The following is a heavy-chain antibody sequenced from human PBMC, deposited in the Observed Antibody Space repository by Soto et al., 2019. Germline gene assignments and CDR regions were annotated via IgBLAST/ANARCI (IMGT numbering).Heavy chain of an antibody. CDR2: ISSSGTGI. Sequence: QVQLVESGGGLVKPGGSLRLSCAASGFTFRDYYMTWIRQAPGKGLEWVSYISSSGTGIYYADSVRGRFTISRDNAKNSLYLQMSSLRAEDTAVYYCARAYSDAFDIWGQGTMVTVSS. CDR1: GFTFRDYY. CDR3: ARAYSDAFDI. V-gene: IGHV3-11*01. J-gene: IGHJ3*02. D-gene: IGHD2-21*01.